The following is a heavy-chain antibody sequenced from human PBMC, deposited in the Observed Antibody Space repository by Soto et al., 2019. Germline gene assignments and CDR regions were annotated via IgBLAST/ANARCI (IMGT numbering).Heavy chain of an antibody. CDR1: GYTFCRYG. CDR2: ISGYNGDT. CDR3: AKNGQPPYYYYGMDV. D-gene: IGHD2-8*01. J-gene: IGHJ6*02. V-gene: IGHV1-18*01. Sequence: ASVKVSCKASGYTFCRYGISWVRQAPGQGLEWMGWISGYNGDTKYAQKVQGRVTMTIDTSTYTAYMELRSLTSDDTAIYYCAKNGQPPYYYYGMDVWGQGTTVTVSS.